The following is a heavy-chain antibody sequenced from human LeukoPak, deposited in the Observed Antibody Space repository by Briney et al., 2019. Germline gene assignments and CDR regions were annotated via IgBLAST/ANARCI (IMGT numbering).Heavy chain of an antibody. D-gene: IGHD3-10*01. V-gene: IGHV3-23*01. J-gene: IGHJ4*02. CDR1: GFTFSSYG. CDR3: AKDDAWLRFGE. Sequence: GGSLRLSCAASGFTFSSYGMSWVRQAPGKGLEWVSVISGSGDIRYYADSVKGRFTISRDNSKNTLYLEVISLTAEDTAVYYCAKDDAWLRFGEWSQGTLVTVSS. CDR2: ISGSGDIR.